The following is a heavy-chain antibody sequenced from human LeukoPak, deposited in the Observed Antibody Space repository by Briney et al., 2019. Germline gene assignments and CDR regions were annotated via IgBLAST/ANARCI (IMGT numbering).Heavy chain of an antibody. CDR2: ISWNSGSI. D-gene: IGHD2-2*02. CDR1: GFTFDDYA. V-gene: IGHV3-9*01. CDR3: AKDMVRYCSSTSCYSPMDV. J-gene: IGHJ6*03. Sequence: GGSLRLSCAASGFTFDDYAMHWVRQPPGKGVEGVSGISWNSGSIGYADSVKGRFTISRDNAKNSLYLQMNSLRAEDTALYYCAKDMVRYCSSTSCYSPMDVWGKGTTVTVSS.